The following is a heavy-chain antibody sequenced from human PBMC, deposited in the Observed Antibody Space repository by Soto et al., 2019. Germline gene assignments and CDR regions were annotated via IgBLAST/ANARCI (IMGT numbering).Heavy chain of an antibody. CDR2: ISWNSGSI. J-gene: IGHJ6*02. CDR3: AKDGGVAVTQNYGMDV. V-gene: IGHV3-9*01. CDR1: GFTFDDYA. D-gene: IGHD6-19*01. Sequence: VGSLRLSCAASGFTFDDYAMHWVRQAPGKGLEWVSGISWNSGSIGYADAVKGRFTISRDNAKNSLYLQMNSLRAEDTALYYCAKDGGVAVTQNYGMDVWGQGTTVTVSS.